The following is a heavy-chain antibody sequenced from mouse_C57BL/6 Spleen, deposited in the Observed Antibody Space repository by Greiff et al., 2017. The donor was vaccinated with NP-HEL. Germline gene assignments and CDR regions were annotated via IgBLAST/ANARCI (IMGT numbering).Heavy chain of an antibody. CDR1: GYTFTDYY. J-gene: IGHJ4*01. Sequence: EVQLQQSGPELVKPGASVKISCKASGYTFTDYYMNWVKQSHGKSLEWIGDINPNNGGTSYNQKFKGKATLTVDKSSSTAYMELRSLTSEDSAVYYCARERGTYWGQGTSVTVSS. CDR3: ARERGTY. V-gene: IGHV1-26*01. CDR2: INPNNGGT.